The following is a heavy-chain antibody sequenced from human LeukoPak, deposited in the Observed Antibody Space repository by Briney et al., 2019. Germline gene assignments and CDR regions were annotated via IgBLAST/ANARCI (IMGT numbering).Heavy chain of an antibody. J-gene: IGHJ6*02. D-gene: IGHD3-10*01. V-gene: IGHV1-8*03. Sequence: ASVKVSCKASGYTFTSYDINWVRQATGQGLEWMGWMNPNSGNTGYAQKFQGRVTITRNTSISTAYMELSSLRSEDTAVYYCARLNQLLWFGEANGMDVWGQGTTVTVSS. CDR1: GYTFTSYD. CDR3: ARLNQLLWFGEANGMDV. CDR2: MNPNSGNT.